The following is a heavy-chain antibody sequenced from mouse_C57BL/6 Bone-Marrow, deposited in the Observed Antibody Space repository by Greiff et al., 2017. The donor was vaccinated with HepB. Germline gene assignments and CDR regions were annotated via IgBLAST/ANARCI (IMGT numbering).Heavy chain of an antibody. CDR2: INPYNGGT. CDR3: GGTGTDCYFDV. Sequence: VQLQQSGPVLVKPGASVKMSCKASGYTFTDYYMNWVKQSHGKSLEWIGVINPYNGGTSYNQKFKGKATLTVDKSSSTAYMELNSLTSEDAAVYYCGGTGTDCYFDVWGTGTTVTVSS. CDR1: GYTFTDYY. V-gene: IGHV1-19*01. D-gene: IGHD3-3*01. J-gene: IGHJ1*03.